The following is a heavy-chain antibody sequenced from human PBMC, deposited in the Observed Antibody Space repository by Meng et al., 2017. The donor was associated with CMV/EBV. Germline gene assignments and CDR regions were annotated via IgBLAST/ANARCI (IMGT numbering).Heavy chain of an antibody. D-gene: IGHD6-6*01. CDR2: ISWNSGSI. CDR3: AKDIRQLVPYYSYGMDV. CDR1: GFTFDDDA. J-gene: IGHJ6*02. Sequence: GGSLRLSCAASGFTFDDDAMHWVRQAPGKGLEWVSGISWNSGSIGYADSVKGRFTISRDNAKNSLYLQMNSLRAEDTALYYCAKDIRQLVPYYSYGMDVWGQGTTVTVSS. V-gene: IGHV3-9*01.